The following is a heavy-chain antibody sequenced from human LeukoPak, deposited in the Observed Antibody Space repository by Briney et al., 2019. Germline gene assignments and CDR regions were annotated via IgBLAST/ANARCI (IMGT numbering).Heavy chain of an antibody. CDR1: GGSISSYY. J-gene: IGHJ5*02. Sequence: SETLSLTCTVSGGSISSYYWSWIRQPAGKGLEWIGRIYTSGSTNYNPSLKSRVTMSVDTSKNQFSLKLSSVTAADTAVYYCARVVVVVAAGWFDPWGQGTLVTVSS. V-gene: IGHV4-4*07. CDR3: ARVVVVVAAGWFDP. D-gene: IGHD2-15*01. CDR2: IYTSGST.